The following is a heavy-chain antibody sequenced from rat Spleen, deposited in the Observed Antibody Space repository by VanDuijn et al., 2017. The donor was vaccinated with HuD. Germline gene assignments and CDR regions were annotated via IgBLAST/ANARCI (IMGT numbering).Heavy chain of an antibody. CDR2: ISTGGSNT. V-gene: IGHV5-27*01. CDR1: GFTFNYYW. CDR3: TTGDYGYTRLFVY. D-gene: IGHD1-9*01. Sequence: EVQLVESGGGLVQPGRSLKLSCVTSGFTFNYYWMTWVRQAPTKGLEWVASISTGGSNTYYRDSVKCRFTISRDNVKSTLYLQMDSLRSEDTATYYCTTGDYGYTRLFVYWGQGTLVTVSS. J-gene: IGHJ3*01.